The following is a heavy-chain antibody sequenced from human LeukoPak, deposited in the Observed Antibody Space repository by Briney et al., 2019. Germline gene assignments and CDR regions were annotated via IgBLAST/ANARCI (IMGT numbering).Heavy chain of an antibody. CDR1: GFTFSTYG. CDR2: IRYDGSEK. D-gene: IGHD2-15*01. Sequence: PGGSLRLSCAASGFTFSTYGIHWVRQAPGKGLDWVAFIRYDGSEKYYADSMKGRFTISRDNSKNTLYLQMNSLRTEDTAVYYCAKDAWRCSGSSCPQYYYYMDVWGKGTTVTVSS. J-gene: IGHJ6*03. V-gene: IGHV3-30*02. CDR3: AKDAWRCSGSSCPQYYYYMDV.